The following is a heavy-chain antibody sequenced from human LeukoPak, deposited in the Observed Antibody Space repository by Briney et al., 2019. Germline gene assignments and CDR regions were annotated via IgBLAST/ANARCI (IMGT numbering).Heavy chain of an antibody. CDR3: ARGPVGGATYYDGDAFDI. J-gene: IGHJ3*02. CDR2: ISYSGNT. CDR1: GASISPYY. V-gene: IGHV4-59*01. Sequence: SETLSLTCAVSGASISPYYWSWIRQPPGKGLEWIGYISYSGNTNYTPSLKSRVTISVDTSKNQFSLKLSSVTAVDTAVYYCARGPVGGATYYDGDAFDIWGQGTMVTVSS. D-gene: IGHD1-26*01.